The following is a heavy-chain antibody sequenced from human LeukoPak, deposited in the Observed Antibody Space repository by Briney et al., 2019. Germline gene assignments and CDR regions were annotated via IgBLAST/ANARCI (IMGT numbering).Heavy chain of an antibody. V-gene: IGHV5-51*01. CDR3: ARRAPLSGESFDY. J-gene: IGHJ4*02. Sequence: GESLKISCKGSGYSFTFYWIGWVRQMPGKGLEWMGIIYPGDSDTRYSPSFQGQVTISADKSISTAYLQWSSLKASDTAMYYCARRAPLSGESFDYWGQGTLVTVSS. CDR1: GYSFTFYW. CDR2: IYPGDSDT. D-gene: IGHD4-17*01.